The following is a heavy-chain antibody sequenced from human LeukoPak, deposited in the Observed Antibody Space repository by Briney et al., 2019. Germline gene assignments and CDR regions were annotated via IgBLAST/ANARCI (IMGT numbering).Heavy chain of an antibody. D-gene: IGHD4-17*01. V-gene: IGHV3-23*01. CDR2: ISGNGGST. CDR3: AKDPNGDYIGTFDI. Sequence: GGSLRLSCATSQFNFNKFGMTWVRQAPGKGLEWVSSISGNGGSTQYADSVQGQFAISRDNSKNTLYLQMNSLRAEDTAVYFCAKDPNGDYIGTFDIWGQGTMVTVSS. J-gene: IGHJ3*02. CDR1: QFNFNKFG.